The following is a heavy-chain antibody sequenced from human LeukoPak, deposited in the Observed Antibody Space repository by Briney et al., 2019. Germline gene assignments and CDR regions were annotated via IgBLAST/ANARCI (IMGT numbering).Heavy chain of an antibody. CDR1: GGSFSGYY. V-gene: IGHV4-34*01. J-gene: IGHJ6*03. D-gene: IGHD4-17*01. CDR2: INHSGST. CDR3: ARRTVRPQRGRYYYYMDV. Sequence: SETLSLTCAVYGGSFSGYYWSWIRQPPGKGLGWIGEINHSGSTNYNPSLKSRVTISVDTSKNQFSLKLSSVTAADTAVYYCARRTVRPQRGRYYYYMDVWGKGTTVTVSS.